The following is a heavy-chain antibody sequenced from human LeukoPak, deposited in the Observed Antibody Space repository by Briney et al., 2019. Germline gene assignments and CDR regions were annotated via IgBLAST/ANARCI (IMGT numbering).Heavy chain of an antibody. CDR3: ARDLATITSY. D-gene: IGHD5-12*01. V-gene: IGHV3-21*01. CDR2: ISSSSSYI. CDR1: GFTFSSYS. J-gene: IGHJ4*02. Sequence: GGSLRLSCAASGFTFSSYSMNWVRQAPGKELEWVSSISSSSSYIYYADSVKGRFTISRDNAKNSLYLQMNSLRAEDTAVYYCARDLATITSYWGQGTLVTVSS.